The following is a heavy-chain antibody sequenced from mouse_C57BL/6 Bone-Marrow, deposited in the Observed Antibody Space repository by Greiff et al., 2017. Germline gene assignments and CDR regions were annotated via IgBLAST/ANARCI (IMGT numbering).Heavy chain of an antibody. J-gene: IGHJ3*01. Sequence: EVMLVESGGGLVKPGGSLKLSCAASGFTFSSYAMSWVRQTPEKRLEWVATISDGGSYTYSPDNVKGRFTISRDNAKNNLYLQMSHLKSEDTAMYYCARGRYYYGSSPFAYWGQGTLVTVSA. CDR2: ISDGGSYT. CDR3: ARGRYYYGSSPFAY. CDR1: GFTFSSYA. V-gene: IGHV5-4*03. D-gene: IGHD1-1*01.